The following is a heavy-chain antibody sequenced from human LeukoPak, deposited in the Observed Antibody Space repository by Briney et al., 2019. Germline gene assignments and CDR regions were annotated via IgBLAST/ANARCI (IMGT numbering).Heavy chain of an antibody. CDR3: ARGKDIVEVSAAIRY. Sequence: GGSLRLSCAASGFTFSSYSMNWVRQAPGKGLEWVSYISSSSSTIYYADSVKGRFTISRDNAKNSLYLQMNSLRAEDTAVYYCARGKDIVEVSAAIRYWGQGTLVTVSS. V-gene: IGHV3-48*04. J-gene: IGHJ4*02. CDR2: ISSSSSTI. CDR1: GFTFSSYS. D-gene: IGHD2-2*01.